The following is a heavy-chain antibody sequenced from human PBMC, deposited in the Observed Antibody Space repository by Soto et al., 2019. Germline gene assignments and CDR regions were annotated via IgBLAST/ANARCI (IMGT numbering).Heavy chain of an antibody. CDR3: ARYSRGDSPH. CDR1: GFPFSDYY. CDR2: ISGSGNTI. J-gene: IGHJ4*02. Sequence: GGSMRLSCAASGFPFSDYYMSWIRQAPGKGLEWVSYISGSGNTIYHADSVKGRFTISRDNAKNSLYLQMNSLRVEDTAVYYCARYSRGDSPHWGQGTLVTVSS. D-gene: IGHD2-15*01. V-gene: IGHV3-11*01.